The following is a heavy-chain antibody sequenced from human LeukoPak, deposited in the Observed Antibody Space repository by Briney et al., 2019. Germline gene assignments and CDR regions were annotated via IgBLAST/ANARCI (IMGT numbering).Heavy chain of an antibody. CDR2: MYYSGST. D-gene: IGHD1-26*01. V-gene: IGHV4-59*12. J-gene: IGHJ3*02. CDR1: GGSIAGFY. Sequence: SETLSLTCTVSGGSIAGFYWSWFRQFPGKGLEWIGYMYYSGSTYYNPSLKSRVSLSVDTSKNQFSLKLSSVTAADTAVYYCARDVGAPGAFDIWGQGTMVTVSS. CDR3: ARDVGAPGAFDI.